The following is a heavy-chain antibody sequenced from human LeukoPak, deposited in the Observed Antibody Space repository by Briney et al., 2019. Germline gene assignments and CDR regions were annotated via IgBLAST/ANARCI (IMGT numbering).Heavy chain of an antibody. Sequence: GGSLRPSCAASGFTVSSNYMSWVRQAPGKGLEWVSVIYSGGSTYYADSVKGRFTISRDNSKNTLYLQMNSLRAEDTAVYYCARAVSGYFDYWGQGTLVTVSS. CDR2: IYSGGST. J-gene: IGHJ4*02. D-gene: IGHD1-14*01. CDR3: ARAVSGYFDY. CDR1: GFTVSSNY. V-gene: IGHV3-66*01.